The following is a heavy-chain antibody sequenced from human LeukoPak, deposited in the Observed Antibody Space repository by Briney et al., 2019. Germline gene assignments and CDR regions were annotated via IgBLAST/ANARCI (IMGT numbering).Heavy chain of an antibody. D-gene: IGHD2-2*01. CDR1: AGSISSSNSY. Sequence: SETLSLTSTVSAGSISSSNSYWGWIRQSPGKGLEWIGNMYYSGSTYYNPSLNSRVTISVDASRNLFSLKLSSVTAADTAVYYCATYHQRFDPWGQGALVTVSS. V-gene: IGHV4-39*02. CDR3: ATYHQRFDP. J-gene: IGHJ5*02. CDR2: MYYSGST.